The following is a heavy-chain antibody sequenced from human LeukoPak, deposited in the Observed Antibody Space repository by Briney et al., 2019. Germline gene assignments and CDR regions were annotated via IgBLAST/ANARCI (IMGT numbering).Heavy chain of an antibody. J-gene: IGHJ4*02. CDR3: ARALDYGGNSALDY. V-gene: IGHV4-34*01. CDR1: GGSFSGYY. CDR2: INHSGST. D-gene: IGHD4-23*01. Sequence: SETLSLTCAVYGGSFSGYYWSWIRQPPGKGLEWIGEINHSGSTNYNPSLKSRVTISVDTSKNQFSLKLSSVTAADTAVYYCARALDYGGNSALDYWGQGTLVTVSS.